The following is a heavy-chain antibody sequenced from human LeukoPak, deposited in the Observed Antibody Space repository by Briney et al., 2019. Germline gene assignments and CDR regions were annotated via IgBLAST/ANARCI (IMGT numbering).Heavy chain of an antibody. CDR2: IYYSGST. CDR1: GGSISSSSYY. V-gene: IGHV4-39*07. D-gene: IGHD2-21*01. Sequence: PSETLSLTCTVSGGSISSSSYYWGWIRQPPGKGLEWIGSIYYSGSTYYNPSLKSRVTISVDTSKNQFSLKLSSVTAADTAVYHCARRWGVVRKLQNYYFDYWGQGTLVTVSS. CDR3: ARRWGVVRKLQNYYFDY. J-gene: IGHJ4*02.